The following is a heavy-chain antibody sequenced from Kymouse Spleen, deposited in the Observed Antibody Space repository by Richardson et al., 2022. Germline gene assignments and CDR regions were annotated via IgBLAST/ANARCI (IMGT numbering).Heavy chain of an antibody. V-gene: IGHV3-23*04. Sequence: EVQLVESGGGLVQPGGSLRLSCAASGFTFSSYAMSWVRQAPGKGLEWVSAISGSGGSTYYADSVKGRFTISRDNSKNTLYLQMNSLRAEDTAVYYCASSRWYSSGWYEWYFQHWGQGTLVTVSS. D-gene: IGHD6-19*01. CDR2: ISGSGGST. CDR1: GFTFSSYA. J-gene: IGHJ1*01. CDR3: ASSRWYSSGWYEWYFQH.